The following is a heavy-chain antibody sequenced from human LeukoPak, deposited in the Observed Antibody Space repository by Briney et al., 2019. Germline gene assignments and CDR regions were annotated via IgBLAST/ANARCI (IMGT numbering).Heavy chain of an antibody. CDR2: IYYSGST. CDR3: ARDAPYGDYVDY. J-gene: IGHJ4*02. V-gene: IGHV4-39*07. Sequence: GSLRLSCAASGFTFSSYAMSWIRQPPGKGLEWIGSIYYSGSTYYNPSLKSRVTISVDTSKNQFSLKLSSVTAADTALYYCARDAPYGDYVDYWGQGTLVTVSS. D-gene: IGHD4-17*01. CDR1: GFTFSSYA.